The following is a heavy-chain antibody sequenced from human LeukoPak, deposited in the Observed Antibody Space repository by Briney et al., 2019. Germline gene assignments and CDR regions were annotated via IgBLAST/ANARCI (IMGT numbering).Heavy chain of an antibody. D-gene: IGHD3-22*01. Sequence: RSGGSLRLSCAASGFTFSSYAMSWVRQAPGKGLEWVSAISCSGGSTYYADSVKGRFTISRDNSKNTLYLQMNSLRAEETAVYYCAKRKKVVAAVDYWGQGTLVTVSS. CDR3: AKRKKVVAAVDY. V-gene: IGHV3-23*01. J-gene: IGHJ4*02. CDR2: ISCSGGST. CDR1: GFTFSSYA.